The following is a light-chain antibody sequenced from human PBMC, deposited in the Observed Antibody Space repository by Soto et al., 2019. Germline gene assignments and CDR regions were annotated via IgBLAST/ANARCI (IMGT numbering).Light chain of an antibody. J-gene: IGKJ5*01. CDR3: QQYNNWPPSFT. V-gene: IGKV3-15*01. Sequence: EIVMTQSPATLSVSPGERVTLSCRASQSVFSDLAWYQQKPGQAPRLLIYGASTRATGVPARFSGSGSGTDFTLTISSLQSEDFAVYYCQQYNNWPPSFTFGQGTRLEIK. CDR2: GAS. CDR1: QSVFSD.